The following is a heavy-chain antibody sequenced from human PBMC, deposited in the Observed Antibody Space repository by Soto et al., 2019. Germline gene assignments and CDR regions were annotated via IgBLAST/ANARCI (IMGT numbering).Heavy chain of an antibody. CDR1: GFTFSSYD. Sequence: EVQLVESGGGLVQPGGSLRLSCAASGFTFSSYDMHWVRQATGKGLEWVSAIGTAGDTYYPGSVKGRFTISRENAKNSLYLQINSLRAGDTAVYYCARASLDYYYYYYMDVWGKGTTVTVSS. CDR2: IGTAGDT. D-gene: IGHD1-1*01. V-gene: IGHV3-13*01. J-gene: IGHJ6*03. CDR3: ARASLDYYYYYYMDV.